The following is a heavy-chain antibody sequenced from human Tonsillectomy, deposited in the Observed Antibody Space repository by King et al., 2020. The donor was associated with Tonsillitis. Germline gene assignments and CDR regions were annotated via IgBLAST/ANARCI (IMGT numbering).Heavy chain of an antibody. CDR1: GFTFSSYA. V-gene: IGHV3-23*04. CDR3: AKEIYDSSGYYSDY. CDR2: ISGSGGIT. D-gene: IGHD3-22*01. J-gene: IGHJ4*02. Sequence: VQLVESGGGLVQPGGSLRLSCAASGFTFSSYAMTWVRQAPGKGLEWVSAISGSGGITYYADSVKGRFTISRDNSKNTLFLQMNSLRAEDTAVYYCAKEIYDSSGYYSDYWGQGTLVIVSS.